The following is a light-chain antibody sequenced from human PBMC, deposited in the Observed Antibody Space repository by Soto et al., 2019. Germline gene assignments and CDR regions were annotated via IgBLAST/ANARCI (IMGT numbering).Light chain of an antibody. CDR2: GAS. V-gene: IGKV3D-20*02. J-gene: IGKJ5*01. Sequence: EIVLTQSPGTLSLSPGERATLSCRASQSVSSSYLAWYQQKPGQAPRLLIYGASSRATGIPDRFSGSGSGTDFTLTISRVEPDDFGVYYCQQRSNWPPITFGQGTRLEIK. CDR3: QQRSNWPPIT. CDR1: QSVSSSY.